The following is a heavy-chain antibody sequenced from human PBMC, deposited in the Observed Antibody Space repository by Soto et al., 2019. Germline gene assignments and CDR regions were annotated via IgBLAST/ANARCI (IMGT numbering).Heavy chain of an antibody. D-gene: IGHD6-6*01. J-gene: IGHJ6*02. Sequence: EVQLLESGGGLVQPGGSLRLSCAASGFTFSSYAMSWVRQAPGKGLEWVSAISGSGGSTYYADSVTGRFTISRDNSKNTLYLQMNSLRAEDTAVYYCAGAAVRNSVYYYYGMDVWGQGATVTVSS. CDR2: ISGSGGST. CDR3: AGAAVRNSVYYYYGMDV. V-gene: IGHV3-23*01. CDR1: GFTFSSYA.